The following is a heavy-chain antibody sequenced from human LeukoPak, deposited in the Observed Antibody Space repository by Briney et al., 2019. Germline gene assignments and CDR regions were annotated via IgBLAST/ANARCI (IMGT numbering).Heavy chain of an antibody. Sequence: SETLSLTCAVYGGSFSGYYWSWIRQPPGKGLEWSGEINHSGSTNYNPSLKNRATISVDTCKNKFSLKLSSVTAADTAVYYCARHPRARYSGYDSRSWYYYYMDVWGKGTTVTISS. CDR3: ARHPRARYSGYDSRSWYYYYMDV. D-gene: IGHD5-12*01. V-gene: IGHV4-34*01. J-gene: IGHJ6*03. CDR1: GGSFSGYY. CDR2: INHSGST.